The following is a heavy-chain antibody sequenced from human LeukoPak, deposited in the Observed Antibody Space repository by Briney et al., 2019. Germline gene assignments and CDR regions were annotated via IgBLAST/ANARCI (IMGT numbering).Heavy chain of an antibody. CDR1: GFIFSDYL. Sequence: GGSLRLSCAASGFIFSDYLMNWVRQAPDTGLEWVALISYDGSDKNHADSVKGRFAISRDNSRNTLYLQMNSLRAEDTAVYYCARDFSSEEGDYWGQGTLVTVSS. D-gene: IGHD6-13*01. J-gene: IGHJ4*02. V-gene: IGHV3-30*09. CDR3: ARDFSSEEGDY. CDR2: ISYDGSDK.